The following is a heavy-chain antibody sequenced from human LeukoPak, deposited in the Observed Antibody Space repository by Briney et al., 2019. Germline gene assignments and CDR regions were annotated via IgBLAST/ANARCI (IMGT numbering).Heavy chain of an antibody. D-gene: IGHD3-10*01. CDR1: GYTFTDYY. V-gene: IGHV1-46*01. Sequence: GASVKVSCKASGYTFTDYYMHWVRQAPGQGLEWMGIINPSGGSTSYAQKFQGRVTMTRDTSTSTVYMELSSLRSEDTAVYYCARERIFEVRGVKAFDYWGQGTLVTVSS. CDR3: ARERIFEVRGVKAFDY. CDR2: INPSGGST. J-gene: IGHJ4*02.